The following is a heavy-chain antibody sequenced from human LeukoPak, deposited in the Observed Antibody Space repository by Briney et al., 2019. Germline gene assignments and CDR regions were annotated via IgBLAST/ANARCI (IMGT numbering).Heavy chain of an antibody. J-gene: IGHJ4*02. CDR3: ATEGSGSYNDY. Sequence: GGSLRLSCAASGFTVSSNYMSWVRQAPGKGLEWVSVIYRGGSTYYADSVKGRFTTSRDNSKNTLYLQMNSLRAEDTAVYYCATEGSGSYNDYWGQGTLVTVSS. V-gene: IGHV3-66*01. D-gene: IGHD3-10*01. CDR2: IYRGGST. CDR1: GFTVSSNY.